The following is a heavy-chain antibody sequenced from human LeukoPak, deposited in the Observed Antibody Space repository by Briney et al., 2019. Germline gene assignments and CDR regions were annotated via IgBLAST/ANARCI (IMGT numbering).Heavy chain of an antibody. D-gene: IGHD5-24*01. CDR3: AREMATASRAFDI. CDR2: ISSSSSYI. V-gene: IGHV3-21*01. Sequence: PGGSLRLSCAASGLTFSSYSMNWVRQAPGKGLEWVSSISSSSSYIYYADPVKGRFTISRDNAKNSLYLQMNSLRAEDTAVYYCAREMATASRAFDIWGQGTMVTVSS. J-gene: IGHJ3*02. CDR1: GLTFSSYS.